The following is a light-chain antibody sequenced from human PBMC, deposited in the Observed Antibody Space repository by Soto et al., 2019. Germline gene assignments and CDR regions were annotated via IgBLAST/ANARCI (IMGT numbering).Light chain of an antibody. J-gene: IGKJ1*01. CDR2: KAS. Sequence: DIQMTQSPSPLSASVGDRVTITCRASKSISSWLAWYQQKPGKAPKLLSYKASSLESGVPPRFSGSGSGTEFTLTISSLQPDDFATYYCQQYNNYPWTFGQGTKVEIK. V-gene: IGKV1-5*03. CDR1: KSISSW. CDR3: QQYNNYPWT.